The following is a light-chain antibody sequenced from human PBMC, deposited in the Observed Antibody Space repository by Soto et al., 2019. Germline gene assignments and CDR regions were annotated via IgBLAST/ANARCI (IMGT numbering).Light chain of an antibody. Sequence: EIVLTQSPGTLSLSPGERATLSCMASQSVSSSYLAWYQQKPGQAPRLLIYGASSRATGIPDRFSGSGSGTDFTLTISRLEPEDFAVYYCQQYGSSPYTVGQGTKLEIK. J-gene: IGKJ2*01. CDR3: QQYGSSPYT. V-gene: IGKV3-20*01. CDR1: QSVSSSY. CDR2: GAS.